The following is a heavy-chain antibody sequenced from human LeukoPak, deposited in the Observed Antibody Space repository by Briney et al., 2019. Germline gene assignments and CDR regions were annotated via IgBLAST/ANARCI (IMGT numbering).Heavy chain of an antibody. Sequence: GGSLRLSCAASGFTFSSYSMNWVRQAPGKGLEWVSSISSSSSSYIYYADSVKGRFTISRDNAKNSLYLQMNSLRAEDTAVYYCARDSLDSGWYPFDYWGQGTLVTVSS. J-gene: IGHJ4*02. CDR2: ISSSSSSYI. D-gene: IGHD6-19*01. CDR1: GFTFSSYS. V-gene: IGHV3-21*01. CDR3: ARDSLDSGWYPFDY.